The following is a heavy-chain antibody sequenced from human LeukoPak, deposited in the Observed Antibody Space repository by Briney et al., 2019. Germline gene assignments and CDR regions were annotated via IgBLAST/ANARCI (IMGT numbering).Heavy chain of an antibody. V-gene: IGHV3-7*01. Sequence: PGGSLRLSCAASGFTFSSYWMSWVRQAPGKGLEWVANIKPDGSEKYNVNSVKGRFIISRDNAKNSLYLQMNSLRAEDTAVYYCARAPDEVAVDATIYYYYYMDVWGKGTTVTVSS. CDR3: ARAPDEVAVDATIYYYYYMDV. J-gene: IGHJ6*03. D-gene: IGHD2-15*01. CDR1: GFTFSSYW. CDR2: IKPDGSEK.